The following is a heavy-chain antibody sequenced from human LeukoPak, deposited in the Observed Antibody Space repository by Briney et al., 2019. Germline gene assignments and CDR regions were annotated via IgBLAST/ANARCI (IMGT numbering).Heavy chain of an antibody. J-gene: IGHJ4*02. CDR1: GFTFGDYA. CDR2: IRSKAYGGTT. D-gene: IGHD4-17*01. V-gene: IGHV3-49*04. Sequence: PGRSLRLSCTASGFTFGDYAVSWVRQAPGEGLEWVGFIRSKAYGGTTEYAAPVKGRFTISRDDSKSIAYLQMNSLKTEDTAVYYCTRTTVTSYYFDYWGQGTLVTVSS. CDR3: TRTTVTSYYFDY.